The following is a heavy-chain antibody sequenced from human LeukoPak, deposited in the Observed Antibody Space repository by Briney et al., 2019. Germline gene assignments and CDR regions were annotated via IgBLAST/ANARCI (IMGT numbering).Heavy chain of an antibody. Sequence: GESLKISCKGSGYSFTSYWIGWVRQMPGKGLEWMGIIYPGDSDTRYSPSFQGQVTISADKSISTAYLQWSSLKASDTAMYYCARGKEGGGRCCTFDPWGQGTLVTVSS. V-gene: IGHV5-51*01. D-gene: IGHD2-15*01. CDR3: ARGKEGGGRCCTFDP. J-gene: IGHJ5*02. CDR1: GYSFTSYW. CDR2: IYPGDSDT.